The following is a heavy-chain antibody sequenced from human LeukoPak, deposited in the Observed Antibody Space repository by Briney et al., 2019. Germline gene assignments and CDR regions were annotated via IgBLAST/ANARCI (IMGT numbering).Heavy chain of an antibody. CDR3: ARDSYSSCYFDY. CDR2: ISTYNGNT. Sequence: ASVKVSCKASGYTFTSYGVSWVRQAPGQGLEWMGWISTYNGNTNYAQKLQGRVTMTTDTSTSTAYMELRSLRSDDTAVYYCARDSYSSCYFDYWGQGTLVTVSS. CDR1: GYTFTSYG. J-gene: IGHJ4*02. V-gene: IGHV1-18*01. D-gene: IGHD2-21*01.